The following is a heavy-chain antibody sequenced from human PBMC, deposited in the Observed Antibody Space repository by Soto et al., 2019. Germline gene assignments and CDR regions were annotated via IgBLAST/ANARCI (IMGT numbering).Heavy chain of an antibody. CDR2: ISGSDGTT. CDR1: GFIFSDYA. Sequence: EVQLLESGGGLTQPGGSLRLSCAASGFIFSDYAMYWVRQAPGKGLEWVSVISGSDGTTYYADSVRGRFTMSTDNSRNTIYLQMMSLRAEDTAVYYCAKVIGGSESYWGGSHYYYALDVWGQGTTVTVSS. CDR3: AKVIGGSESYWGGSHYYYALDV. V-gene: IGHV3-23*01. J-gene: IGHJ6*02. D-gene: IGHD3-10*01.